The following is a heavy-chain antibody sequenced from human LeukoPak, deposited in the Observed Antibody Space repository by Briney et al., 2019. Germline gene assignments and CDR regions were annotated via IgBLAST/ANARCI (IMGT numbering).Heavy chain of an antibody. V-gene: IGHV4-59*11. D-gene: IGHD2-2*01. J-gene: IGHJ5*02. Sequence: SETLSLTCTVSGGSISCHYWSWIRQPPGKGLEGIGYIYYSGSTNYNPSLKSRATISVDTSKNQFSLKLSSVTAADTAVYYCAGSYCSSTSCYVSWFDPWGQGTLVTVSS. CDR3: AGSYCSSTSCYVSWFDP. CDR1: GGSISCHY. CDR2: IYYSGST.